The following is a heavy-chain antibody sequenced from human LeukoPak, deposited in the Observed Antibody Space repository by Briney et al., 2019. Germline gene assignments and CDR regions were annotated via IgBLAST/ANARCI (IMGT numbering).Heavy chain of an antibody. V-gene: IGHV3-33*01. CDR3: TTDLNYYDSSGSINYTDY. CDR2: IWYDGSNK. Sequence: PGGSLRLSCAASGFTFSSYGMHWVRQAPGKGLEWVAVIWYDGSNKYYADSVKGRFTISRDNSKNTLYLQMNSLKTEDTAVYYCTTDLNYYDSSGSINYTDYWGQGTLVTVSS. J-gene: IGHJ4*02. CDR1: GFTFSSYG. D-gene: IGHD3-22*01.